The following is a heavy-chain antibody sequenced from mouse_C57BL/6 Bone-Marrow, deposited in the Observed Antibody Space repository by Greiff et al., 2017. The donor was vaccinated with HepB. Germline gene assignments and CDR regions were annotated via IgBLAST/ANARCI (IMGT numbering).Heavy chain of an antibody. CDR1: GYTFTSDW. CDR2: IDPSDSYT. Sequence: VQLQQPGAELVKPGASVKLSCKASGYTFTSDWMQWVKQRPGQGLEWIGEIDPSDSYTNYNQKFKGKATLTVDTSSSTAYMQLSSLTSADSAVYYCARCVYYVSSYWYFDVWGTGTTVTVSS. V-gene: IGHV1-50*01. D-gene: IGHD1-1*01. CDR3: ARCVYYVSSYWYFDV. J-gene: IGHJ1*03.